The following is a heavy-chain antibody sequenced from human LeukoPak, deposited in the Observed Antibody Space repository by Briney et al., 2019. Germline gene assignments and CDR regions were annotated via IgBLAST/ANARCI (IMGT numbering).Heavy chain of an antibody. D-gene: IGHD1-26*01. J-gene: IGHJ4*02. CDR3: AASYSETQLYYFDY. Sequence: GGSLRLSCAASGFTFNRYSMNWVRQAPGKGLEWVAYISSSVTGIYYADSVKGRFAISRDNAKNSVYLQMNSLRGEDTAVYHCAASYSETQLYYFDYWGQGNLVTVSS. V-gene: IGHV3-48*01. CDR2: ISSSVTGI. CDR1: GFTFNRYS.